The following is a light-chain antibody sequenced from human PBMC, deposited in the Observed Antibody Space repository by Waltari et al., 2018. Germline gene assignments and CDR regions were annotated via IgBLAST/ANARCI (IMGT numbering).Light chain of an antibody. CDR3: QKYERLPAT. CDR2: ETS. Sequence: EIMLTQSPATLSLSPWERVTLSCRASQSISKYLAWYQQKPGQAPRLPIYETSRRATGIPDRFSGSGSGTDFSLTISRLEPEDFAVYYCQKYERLPATFGQGTKVEFK. V-gene: IGKV3-20*01. CDR1: QSISKY. J-gene: IGKJ1*01.